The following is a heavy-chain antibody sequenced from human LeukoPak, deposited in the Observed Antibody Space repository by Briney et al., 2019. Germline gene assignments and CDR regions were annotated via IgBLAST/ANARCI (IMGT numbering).Heavy chain of an antibody. V-gene: IGHV4-59*08. Sequence: SETLSLTCTVSGGSISSYYWSWIRQPPGKGLEWVGYIYYSGSTNYNPSLKSRVTISVDTSKNQFSLKLSSVTAAATAVYFCARSIAAAGPADYWGQGTLVTVSS. J-gene: IGHJ4*02. D-gene: IGHD6-13*01. CDR2: IYYSGST. CDR3: ARSIAAAGPADY. CDR1: GGSISSYY.